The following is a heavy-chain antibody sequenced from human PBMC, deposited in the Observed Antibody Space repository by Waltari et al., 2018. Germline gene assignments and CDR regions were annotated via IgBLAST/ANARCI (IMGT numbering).Heavy chain of an antibody. CDR3: ASVGSGSYFDY. V-gene: IGHV1-69*08. J-gene: IGHJ4*02. CDR2: IIPIFGTA. CDR1: GGTLSSYA. D-gene: IGHD3-10*01. Sequence: QVQLVQSGAEVKKPGSSVKVSCKASGGTLSSYAISWVRHAPGQGLEWMGRIIPIFGTANYAQKFQGRVTITADKSTSTAYMELSSLRSEDTALYYCASVGSGSYFDYWGQGTLVTVSS.